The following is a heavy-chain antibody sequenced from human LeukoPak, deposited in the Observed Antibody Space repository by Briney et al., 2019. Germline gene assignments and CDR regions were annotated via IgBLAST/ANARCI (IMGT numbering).Heavy chain of an antibody. CDR1: GFTFSSYS. Sequence: GGSLRLSCAASGFTFSSYSMNWVRQAPGKGLEWVSSISSSSSYIYYADSVKGRFTISRDNAKNSLYLQMNSLRAEDTAVYYCARGHPYYDSSGYYPGHWGQGTLVTVSS. D-gene: IGHD3-22*01. V-gene: IGHV3-21*01. CDR2: ISSSSSYI. CDR3: ARGHPYYDSSGYYPGH. J-gene: IGHJ4*02.